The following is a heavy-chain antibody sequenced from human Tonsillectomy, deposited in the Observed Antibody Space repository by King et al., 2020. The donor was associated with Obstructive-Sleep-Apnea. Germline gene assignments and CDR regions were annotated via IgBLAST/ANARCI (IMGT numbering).Heavy chain of an antibody. D-gene: IGHD5-18*01. J-gene: IGHJ6*02. Sequence: VQLVESGGGVVQPGRSLRLSCAASGFTFSSYGMHWVRQAPGKGLEWVAVISYDGSNKYYADSVKGRFTISRDNSKNTLYLQMNSLRAVDTAVYYCAKDIYSYGPDYYGMDVWGQGTTVTVSS. V-gene: IGHV3-30*18. CDR1: GFTFSSYG. CDR3: AKDIYSYGPDYYGMDV. CDR2: ISYDGSNK.